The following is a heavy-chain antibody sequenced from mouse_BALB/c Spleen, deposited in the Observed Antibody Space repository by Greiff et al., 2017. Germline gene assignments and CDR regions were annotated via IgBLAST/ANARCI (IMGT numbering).Heavy chain of an antibody. CDR1: GFSLTSYG. V-gene: IGHV2-9*02. D-gene: IGHD1-1*01. CDR2: IWAGGST. Sequence: VQLVESGPGLVAPSQSLSITCTVSGFSLTSYGVHWVRQPPGKGLEWLGVIWAGGSTNYNSALMSRLSISKDNSKSQVFLKMNSLQTDDTAMYYCARVPYYYGSSPYYAMDYWGQGTSVTVSS. J-gene: IGHJ4*01. CDR3: ARVPYYYGSSPYYAMDY.